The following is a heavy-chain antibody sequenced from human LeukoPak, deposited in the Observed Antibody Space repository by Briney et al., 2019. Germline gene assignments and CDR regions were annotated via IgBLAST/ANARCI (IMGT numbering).Heavy chain of an antibody. CDR1: GYTFTGYY. Sequence: ASVKLSCNASGYTFTGYYMHWVRQAPGQGLEWMGWINPNSGGTNYAQKFQGRVTMTRDTSISTAYMELSRLRSDDTAVYYCARVYGSGSHRSDAFDIWGQGTMVTVSS. J-gene: IGHJ3*02. CDR3: ARVYGSGSHRSDAFDI. D-gene: IGHD3-10*01. V-gene: IGHV1-2*02. CDR2: INPNSGGT.